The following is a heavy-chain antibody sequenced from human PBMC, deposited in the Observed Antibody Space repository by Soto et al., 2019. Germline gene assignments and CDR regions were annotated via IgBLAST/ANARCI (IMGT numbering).Heavy chain of an antibody. Sequence: EVQLVESGGGLVQPGGSLRLSCAGSGFALSSSWMHGVRHDPGKGLVWVSRINFDGSSTDYADSVRGRFTISRDNAKNTLYLEMNSLRADDTAVYHCARGPRGWYGFDYWGQGTLVTVSS. CDR3: ARGPRGWYGFDY. V-gene: IGHV3-74*01. CDR2: INFDGSST. J-gene: IGHJ4*02. D-gene: IGHD6-19*01. CDR1: GFALSSSW.